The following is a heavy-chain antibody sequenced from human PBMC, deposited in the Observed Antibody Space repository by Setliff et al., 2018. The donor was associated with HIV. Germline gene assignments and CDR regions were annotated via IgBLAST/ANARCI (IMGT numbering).Heavy chain of an antibody. Sequence: SETLSLTCTVSGVSITSYFWNWIRQSPGKGLEWLGYIFDSGTTKYNPSVTSRVTISVDASKNQFFLQLLSVTAADTAVYYCARHSPSGSGIDHWGQGTLVTVSS. J-gene: IGHJ4*02. V-gene: IGHV4-59*08. CDR3: ARHSPSGSGIDH. D-gene: IGHD3-10*01. CDR2: IFDSGTT. CDR1: GVSITSYF.